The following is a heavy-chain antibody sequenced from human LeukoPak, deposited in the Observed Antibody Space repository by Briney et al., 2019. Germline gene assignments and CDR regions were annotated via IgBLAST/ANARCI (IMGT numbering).Heavy chain of an antibody. V-gene: IGHV4-39*01. CDR1: GGSISSSSYY. CDR2: ICYSGST. CDR3: ARHLEAAVAGRASNWFDP. Sequence: SETLSLTCTVSGGSISSSSYYWGWIRQPPGKGLEWIGSICYSGSTYYNPSLKSRVTISVDTSKNQFSLKLSSVTAADTAVYYCARHLEAAVAGRASNWFDPWGQGTLVTVSS. D-gene: IGHD6-19*01. J-gene: IGHJ5*02.